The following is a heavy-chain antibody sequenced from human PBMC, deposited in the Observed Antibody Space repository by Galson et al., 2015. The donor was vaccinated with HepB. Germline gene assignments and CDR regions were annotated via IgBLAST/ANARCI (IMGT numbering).Heavy chain of an antibody. V-gene: IGHV3-7*01. CDR3: VRDMDV. CDR1: GFTFSRYW. Sequence: SLRLSCAASGFTFSRYWMTWVRQAPGNGLEWVANIKDDGSERYYADSMKGRFTISRDNAKNSLYLQIDSLRAEDTALYYCVRDMDVWGKGTPVTVSS. J-gene: IGHJ6*03. CDR2: IKDDGSER.